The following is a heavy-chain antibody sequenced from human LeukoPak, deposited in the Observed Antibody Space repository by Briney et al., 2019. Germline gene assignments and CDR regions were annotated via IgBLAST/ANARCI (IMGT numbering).Heavy chain of an antibody. J-gene: IGHJ4*02. Sequence: GGSLRLSCAASGFTFSSYSMNWVRQAPGKGLEWVSSISSSSSYIYYADSVKGRFTISRDNAKNSLYLQMNGLRAEDTAVYYCARDGKCGSGSSDYWGQGTLVTVSS. CDR1: GFTFSSYS. D-gene: IGHD3-10*01. CDR2: ISSSSSYI. V-gene: IGHV3-21*01. CDR3: ARDGKCGSGSSDY.